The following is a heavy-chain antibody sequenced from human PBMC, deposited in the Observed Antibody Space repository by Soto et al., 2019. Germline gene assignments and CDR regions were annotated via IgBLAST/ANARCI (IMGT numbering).Heavy chain of an antibody. CDR2: IGEGGFST. D-gene: IGHD2-15*01. J-gene: IGHJ6*02. Sequence: GGSLRLSCAASGFTFSTYAMSWVRQAPGKGLEWVSVIGEGGFSTQYAASVKGRFTISRDNSKNMLYLQMNSLRAEDTAVYYCARDRGYDAHDYYYNAMDVWGQGTMVTVSS. V-gene: IGHV3-23*01. CDR3: ARDRGYDAHDYYYNAMDV. CDR1: GFTFSTYA.